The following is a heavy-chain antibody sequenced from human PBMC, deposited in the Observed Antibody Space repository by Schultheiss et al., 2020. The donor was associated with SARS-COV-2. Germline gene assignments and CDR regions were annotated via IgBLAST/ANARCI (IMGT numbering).Heavy chain of an antibody. Sequence: ASVKVSCKASGYTFTSYAMHWVRQAPGQRLEWMGWSNAGNGNTNYAQKLQGRVTITRDTSTSTAYMELRSLRSDDTAVYYCARDEGVDVTHWGQGTLVTVSS. J-gene: IGHJ4*02. CDR2: SNAGNGNT. CDR3: ARDEGVDVTH. V-gene: IGHV1-3*01. D-gene: IGHD2-15*01. CDR1: GYTFTSYA.